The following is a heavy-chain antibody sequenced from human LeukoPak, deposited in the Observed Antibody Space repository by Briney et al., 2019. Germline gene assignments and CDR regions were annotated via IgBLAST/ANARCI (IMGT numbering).Heavy chain of an antibody. J-gene: IGHJ4*02. CDR1: GFTFSSYA. D-gene: IGHD3-10*01. CDR3: ARGWFGELFLFDY. CDR2: ISYDGSNK. V-gene: IGHV3-30-3*01. Sequence: PGGSLRLSCAASGFTFSSYAMHWVRQAPGKGLEWVAVISYDGSNKYYADSVKGRFTISRDNSKNTLYLQMNSLRAEDTAVYYCARGWFGELFLFDYWGQGTLVTVSS.